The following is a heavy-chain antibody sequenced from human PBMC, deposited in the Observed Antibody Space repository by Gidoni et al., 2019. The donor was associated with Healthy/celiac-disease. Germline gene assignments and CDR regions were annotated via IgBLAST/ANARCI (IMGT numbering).Heavy chain of an antibody. J-gene: IGHJ4*02. CDR3: ARHESTGPYSGSYSTY. V-gene: IGHV5-10-1*01. CDR1: GYSFTSYW. D-gene: IGHD1-26*01. CDR2: IVPSDSYT. Sequence: EVQLVQSGAEVKKPGESLRISCKGSGYSFTSYWISWVRRMPGKGLEWMGRIVPSDSYTNYSPSFQDHVTISTDKSISTAYLQWSSLKASNTAMYYCARHESTGPYSGSYSTYWGQGTLVTVSS.